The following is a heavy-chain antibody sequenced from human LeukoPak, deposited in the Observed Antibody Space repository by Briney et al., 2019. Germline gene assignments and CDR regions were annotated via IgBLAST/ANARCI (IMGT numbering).Heavy chain of an antibody. CDR2: IYYSGST. J-gene: IGHJ5*02. V-gene: IGHV4-39*01. Sequence: SETLSLTCTVSGGSISSSSYYWGWIRQPPGKGLEWIGSIYYSGSTYYNPSLKSRVTISVDTSKNQFSLKLSSVTAADTAVYYCARSTYLRVPWFDPWGQGTLVTVSS. CDR1: GGSISSSSYY. CDR3: ARSTYLRVPWFDP. D-gene: IGHD2-2*01.